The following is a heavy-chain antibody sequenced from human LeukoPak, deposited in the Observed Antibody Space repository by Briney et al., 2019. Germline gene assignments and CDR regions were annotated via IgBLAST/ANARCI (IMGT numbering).Heavy chain of an antibody. CDR1: GFTVSSNY. V-gene: IGHV3-66*01. J-gene: IGHJ5*02. CDR2: IYSGGST. D-gene: IGHD2-15*01. Sequence: GGSLRLSCVASGFTVSSNYMSWVRQAPGKGLEWVSVIYSGGSTYYADSVKGSFTISRDNAKNTVFLQMNSLRAEDTAVYYCARDYCSGGDSYPGGNWLDRWGQGTLV. CDR3: ARDYCSGGDSYPGGNWLDR.